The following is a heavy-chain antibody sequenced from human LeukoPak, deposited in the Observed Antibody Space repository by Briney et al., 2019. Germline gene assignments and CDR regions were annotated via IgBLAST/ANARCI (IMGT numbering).Heavy chain of an antibody. CDR2: IRYDGSNK. Sequence: PGGSLKLSFAASGFPFSSYGMHWVRPAPGKGLEWVAFIRYDGSNKYYADSVKGRFTISRDNSKNTLYLQMNSLRAEDTAVYYCAKDDDYGDYVDYWGQGTLVTVSS. V-gene: IGHV3-30*02. CDR3: AKDDDYGDYVDY. J-gene: IGHJ4*02. CDR1: GFPFSSYG. D-gene: IGHD4-17*01.